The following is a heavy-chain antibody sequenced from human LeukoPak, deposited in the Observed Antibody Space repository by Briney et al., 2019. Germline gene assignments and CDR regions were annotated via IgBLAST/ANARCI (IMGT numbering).Heavy chain of an antibody. V-gene: IGHV1-3*01. D-gene: IGHD3-22*01. J-gene: IGHJ3*02. Sequence: ASVKVSCKASGDTFTSYAVHWVRQAPGQRLEWMGWINAGNGNTKYLQKFQGRVTITADESTSTAYMELSSLRSEDTAVYYCARDQSGYGHAFDIWGQGTMVTVSS. CDR3: ARDQSGYGHAFDI. CDR1: GDTFTSYA. CDR2: INAGNGNT.